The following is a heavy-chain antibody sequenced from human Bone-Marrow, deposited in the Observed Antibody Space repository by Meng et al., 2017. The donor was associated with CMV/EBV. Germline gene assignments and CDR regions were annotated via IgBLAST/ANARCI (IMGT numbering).Heavy chain of an antibody. J-gene: IGHJ4*02. V-gene: IGHV3-21*01. Sequence: GESLKISCAASGFTFSSYSMNWVRQAPGKGLEWVSSISSSSSYIYYAGSVKGRFTISRDNAKNSLYLQMNSLRAEDTAVYYCARDTDYGSGRGYYFDYWGQGTLVTVPS. CDR1: GFTFSSYS. CDR3: ARDTDYGSGRGYYFDY. D-gene: IGHD3-10*01. CDR2: ISSSSSYI.